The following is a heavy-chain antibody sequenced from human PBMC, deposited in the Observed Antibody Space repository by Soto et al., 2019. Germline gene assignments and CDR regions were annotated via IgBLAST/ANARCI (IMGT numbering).Heavy chain of an antibody. CDR3: ASRWSAADNWFDP. Sequence: QVQLQESGPGLVKPSQTLSLTCTVSGGSISSGDYYWSWIRQPPGKGLEWIGYIYYSGSTYYNPSLKSRVTISVDTSKNQCSLKLSSVTAADTAVYYCASRWSAADNWFDPWGQGTLVTVSS. D-gene: IGHD6-13*01. CDR1: GGSISSGDYY. V-gene: IGHV4-30-4*01. CDR2: IYYSGST. J-gene: IGHJ5*02.